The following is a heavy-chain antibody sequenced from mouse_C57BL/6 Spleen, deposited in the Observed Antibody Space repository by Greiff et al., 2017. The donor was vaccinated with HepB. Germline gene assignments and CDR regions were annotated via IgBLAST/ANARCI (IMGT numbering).Heavy chain of an antibody. CDR1: GFTFSSYA. D-gene: IGHD1-1*01. CDR2: ISDGGSYT. V-gene: IGHV5-4*01. Sequence: EVQRVESGGGLVKPGGSLKLSCAASGFTFSSYAMSWVRQTPEKRLEWVATISDGGSYTYYPDNVKGRFTISRDNAKNNLYLQMSHLKSEDTAMYYCARGGYYYGSSYEFAYWGQGTLVTVSA. J-gene: IGHJ3*01. CDR3: ARGGYYYGSSYEFAY.